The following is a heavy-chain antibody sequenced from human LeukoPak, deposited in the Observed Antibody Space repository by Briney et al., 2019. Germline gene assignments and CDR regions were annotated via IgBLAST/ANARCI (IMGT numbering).Heavy chain of an antibody. CDR1: GYTFTGYY. CDR3: ARDHGITMIVNGDP. D-gene: IGHD3-22*01. V-gene: IGHV1-2*06. Sequence: ASVKVSCKASGYTFTGYYMHWVRQAPGQGLEWMGRINPNSGGTNYAQKFQGRVTMARDTSISTAYMELSRLRSDDTAVYYCARDHGITMIVNGDPWGQGTLVTVSS. CDR2: INPNSGGT. J-gene: IGHJ5*02.